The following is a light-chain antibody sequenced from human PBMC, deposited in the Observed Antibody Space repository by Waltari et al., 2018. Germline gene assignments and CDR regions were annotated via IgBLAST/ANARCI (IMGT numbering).Light chain of an antibody. Sequence: DIVMTQSPDSLAVSLGERATINCKSSPSVLYSSNNKSYLAWYQQKPGQPPKLLIYWASTRESGVPDRFSGSGSGTDFTLTISSLQAEDVAVYYCQQYYSSPPTFGGGTKLEIK. CDR3: QQYYSSPPT. J-gene: IGKJ4*01. V-gene: IGKV4-1*01. CDR2: WAS. CDR1: PSVLYSSNNKSY.